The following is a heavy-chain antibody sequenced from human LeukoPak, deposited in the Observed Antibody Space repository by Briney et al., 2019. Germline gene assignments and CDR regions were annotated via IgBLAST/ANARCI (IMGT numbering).Heavy chain of an antibody. CDR1: GGTFSSYA. D-gene: IGHD2-2*01. J-gene: IGHJ4*02. Sequence: SVKVSCKASGGTFSSYAISWVRQAPGQGLEWMRRIIPILGIANYAQKFQGRVTITADKSTSTAYMELSSLRSEDTAVYYCAREARYCSSTSCYRANTHFDYWGQGTLVTVSS. CDR2: IIPILGIA. V-gene: IGHV1-69*04. CDR3: AREARYCSSTSCYRANTHFDY.